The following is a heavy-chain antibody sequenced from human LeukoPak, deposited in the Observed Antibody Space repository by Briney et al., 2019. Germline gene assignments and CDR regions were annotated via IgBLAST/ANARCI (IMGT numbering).Heavy chain of an antibody. CDR2: INPNSGGT. V-gene: IGHV1-2*02. CDR3: ATVGGYSYGFDY. D-gene: IGHD5-18*01. CDR1: GYTFTGYY. Sequence: ASVKVSCKASGYTFTGYYMHWVRQAPGQGLEWMGWINPNSGGTNYAQKLQGRVTMTTDTSTSTAYMELRSLTSDDTAMYYCATVGGYSYGFDYWGQGTLVTVSS. J-gene: IGHJ4*02.